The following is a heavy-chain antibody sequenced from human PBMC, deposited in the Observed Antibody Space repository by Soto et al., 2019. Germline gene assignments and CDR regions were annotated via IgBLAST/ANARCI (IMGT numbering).Heavy chain of an antibody. CDR2: ISGYNGNT. V-gene: IGHV1-18*01. CDR3: AREGPAPYYYYGMDV. CDR1: GYTFTNYG. Sequence: QVQLVQSGAEVKKPGASVKVSCKASGYTFTNYGFSWVRQAPGQGLEWMGWISGYNGNTKYVEKFQGRVTMTADTSTSTAHMELRSLRSDATAVYYCAREGPAPYYYYGMDVWGQGTAVTVSS. J-gene: IGHJ6*02.